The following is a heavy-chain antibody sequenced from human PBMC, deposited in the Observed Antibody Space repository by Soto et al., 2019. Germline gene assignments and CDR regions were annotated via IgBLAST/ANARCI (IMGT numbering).Heavy chain of an antibody. Sequence: GESLKISCKVSGYSFPNYWIGWVRQMPGKGLEWMGIIYPGDSDIRYSPSFQGQVTISADKSMNTAYLQWRSLKASDTAMYYCAGGDGFKIDYWGQGTMVTVSS. J-gene: IGHJ4*02. CDR3: AGGDGFKIDY. CDR1: GYSFPNYW. D-gene: IGHD2-21*01. CDR2: IYPGDSDI. V-gene: IGHV5-51*01.